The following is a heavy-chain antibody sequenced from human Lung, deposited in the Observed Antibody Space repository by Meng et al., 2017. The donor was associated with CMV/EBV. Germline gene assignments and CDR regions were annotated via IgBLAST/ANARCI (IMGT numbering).Heavy chain of an antibody. J-gene: IGHJ6*02. CDR1: GGFIRDSRYY. V-gene: IGHV4-39*07. D-gene: IGHD3-10*01. CDR2: MFPDEKT. Sequence: SETLSLXXTVSGGFIRDSRYYWGWIRQFPGEGLEWIGSMFPDEKTYYNPSLKSRLSISGVTSKNQFSLKLSSVTAADTAVYYCVRDSGVQPLGVFYFYGVDVWGQGTXVTVSS. CDR3: VRDSGVQPLGVFYFYGVDV.